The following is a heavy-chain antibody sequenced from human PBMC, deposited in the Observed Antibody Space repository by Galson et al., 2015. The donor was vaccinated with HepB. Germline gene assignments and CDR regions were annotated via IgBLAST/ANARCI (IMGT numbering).Heavy chain of an antibody. CDR1: GLTFSEWY. CDR3: AREKSAGGTGYPFDS. D-gene: IGHD6-13*01. CDR2: ISSTGSII. J-gene: IGHJ4*02. Sequence: SLRLSCAASGLTFSEWYMSWIRQAPGKGLEWVSYISSTGSIIYDADSVKGRFTISRDNTKRLLYLQMNSLRAEDTAVYYCAREKSAGGTGYPFDSWGQGTLVTVSS. V-gene: IGHV3-11*01.